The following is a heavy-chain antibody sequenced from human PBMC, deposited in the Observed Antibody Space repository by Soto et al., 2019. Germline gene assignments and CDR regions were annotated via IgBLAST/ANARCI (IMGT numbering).Heavy chain of an antibody. CDR2: IIPIFGKA. Sequence: QVQLVQSGAEVKKPGSSVKVSCKASGGTFSSYAISWVRQAPGQGLEWMGGIIPIFGKANYAQKFQGRVTIPADESTSTAYMELSSLRSEDTAVYYCAREFGSSGWSAYFDYWGPGTLVTVSS. J-gene: IGHJ4*02. V-gene: IGHV1-69*01. CDR3: AREFGSSGWSAYFDY. CDR1: GGTFSSYA. D-gene: IGHD6-19*01.